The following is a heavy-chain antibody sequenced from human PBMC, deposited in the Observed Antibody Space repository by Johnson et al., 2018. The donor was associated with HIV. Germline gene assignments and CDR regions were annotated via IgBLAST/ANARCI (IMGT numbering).Heavy chain of an antibody. J-gene: IGHJ3*02. D-gene: IGHD3-22*01. Sequence: VQLVESGGGLIQPGGSLRLSCAASGFTFSSYWMSWVRQAPGKGLEWVANIKQDGSEKYYVDSVKGRFTISRDNAKNSLYLQMNSLRAEDTAGYYCARENSSGYHDAFDIWGQGTLVTVSS. CDR1: GFTFSSYW. CDR3: ARENSSGYHDAFDI. V-gene: IGHV3-7*01. CDR2: IKQDGSEK.